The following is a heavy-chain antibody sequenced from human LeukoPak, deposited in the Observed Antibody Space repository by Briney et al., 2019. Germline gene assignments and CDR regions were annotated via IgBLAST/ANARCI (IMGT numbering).Heavy chain of an antibody. D-gene: IGHD3-9*01. CDR2: IYPGDSDT. CDR1: GYTFSAYW. V-gene: IGHV5-51*01. Sequence: HGESLKISCEGSGYTFSAYWIGWVRQMPGKGLEWIGIIYPGDSDTRYSPSFQGQVTISADKSISTAYVQWSSLKASDTAMYYCARLYDILTSNSFDPWGQGTLVTVSS. CDR3: ARLYDILTSNSFDP. J-gene: IGHJ5*02.